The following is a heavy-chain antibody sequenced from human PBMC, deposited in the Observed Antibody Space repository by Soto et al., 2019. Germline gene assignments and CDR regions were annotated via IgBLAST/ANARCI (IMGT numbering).Heavy chain of an antibody. V-gene: IGHV3-33*01. D-gene: IGHD2-2*01. CDR2: VWYDGTDK. J-gene: IGHJ4*02. CDR1: GFPFSTYA. CDR3: ARTDCSSSDCPRDLVGAVTMDY. Sequence: SLRLSCAASGFPFSTYAMHWVRQAPGKGLERVAVVWYDGTDKNYADSVKGRFTISRDNSKSTLYLQMDHLRVEDTGVYHCARTDCSSSDCPRDLVGAVTMDYWGQGTPVTVSS.